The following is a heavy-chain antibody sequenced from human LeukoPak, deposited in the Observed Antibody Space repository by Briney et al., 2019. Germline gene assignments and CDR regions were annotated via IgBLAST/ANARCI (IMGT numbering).Heavy chain of an antibody. J-gene: IGHJ5*02. CDR1: GGSINYYY. CDR3: ARAGPTHSGTNPRGCFVP. CDR2: IYYSGST. V-gene: IGHV4-59*01. Sequence: SETLSLTCTVSGGSINYYYWSWIRQPPGKGLEWIGYIYYSGSTNYNPSLKSRVTISLDTSKNQFSLKLSSVTAADTAVYYCARAGPTHSGTNPRGCFVPWGQGTLVTVSS. D-gene: IGHD1-26*01.